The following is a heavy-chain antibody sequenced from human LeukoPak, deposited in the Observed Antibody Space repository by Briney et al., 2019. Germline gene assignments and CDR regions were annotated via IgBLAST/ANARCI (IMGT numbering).Heavy chain of an antibody. D-gene: IGHD3-16*01. CDR3: AREVLRLGEFHFDY. CDR1: GGSISSGGYY. V-gene: IGHV4-31*03. CDR2: IYYSGST. J-gene: IGHJ4*02. Sequence: SETLSLTCTVSGGSISSGGYYWSWIRQHPGKGLEWIGYIYYSGSTYYNPSLKSRVTISVDTSKNQFSLKLSSVTAADTAVYYCAREVLRLGEFHFDYWGQGTLVTVSS.